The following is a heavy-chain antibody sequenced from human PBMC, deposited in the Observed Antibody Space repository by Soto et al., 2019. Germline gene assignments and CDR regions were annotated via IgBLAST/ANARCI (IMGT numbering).Heavy chain of an antibody. CDR2: IYYSGST. CDR3: ARGNYDSSGYYLHFDY. V-gene: IGHV4-59*01. D-gene: IGHD3-22*01. J-gene: IGHJ4*02. Sequence: SETLSLTCTVSGGSISSYYWSWIRQPPGKGLEWIGYIYYSGSTNYNPSLKSRVTISVDTSKNQFSLKLSSVTAADTAVYYCARGNYDSSGYYLHFDYWGQGTLVTVSS. CDR1: GGSISSYY.